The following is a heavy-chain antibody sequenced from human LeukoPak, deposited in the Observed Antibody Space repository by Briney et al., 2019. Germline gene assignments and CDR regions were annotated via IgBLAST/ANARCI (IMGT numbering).Heavy chain of an antibody. CDR3: ARDVCSSTSCYRAYYYGMDV. CDR2: IYYSGST. Sequence: PSETLFLTCTVSGGSVSSGSYYWSWIRQPPGRGLEWLGYIYYSGSTNYNPSLKSRVTISVDTSKNQFSLKLSSVTAADTAVYYCARDVCSSTSCYRAYYYGMDVWGKGTTVTVSS. J-gene: IGHJ6*04. D-gene: IGHD2-2*01. CDR1: GGSVSSGSYY. V-gene: IGHV4-61*01.